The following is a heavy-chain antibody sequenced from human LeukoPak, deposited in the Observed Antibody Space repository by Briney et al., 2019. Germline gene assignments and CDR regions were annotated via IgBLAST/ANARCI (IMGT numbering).Heavy chain of an antibody. Sequence: GGSLRLSCAASGFTFSSYSMNWVRQAPGKGPEWVSFISESGSDVYYRDSVKGRFTISRDNAKNLLYLQMDSLRVEDTAVYFCARDWPLDYWGQGTLVTVSS. CDR1: GFTFSSYS. V-gene: IGHV3-48*01. CDR2: ISESGSDV. J-gene: IGHJ4*02. CDR3: ARDWPLDY.